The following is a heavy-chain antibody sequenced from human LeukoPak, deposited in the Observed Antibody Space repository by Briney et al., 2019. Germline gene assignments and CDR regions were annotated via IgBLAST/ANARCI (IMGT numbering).Heavy chain of an antibody. CDR1: GFTTSIYG. V-gene: IGHV3-33*01. J-gene: IGHJ4*02. Sequence: GRALTLSCAASGFTTSIYGMHGVRQAPGKGLEWVALIWFDGTKKYYADSVKGRFTISRDNSKNTLYLQMNSLRAEDTPLYYCASTPGPYYDIFTGIYGFVYLGQGRLVTVSS. CDR3: ASTPGPYYDIFTGIYGFVY. D-gene: IGHD3-9*01. CDR2: IWFDGTKK.